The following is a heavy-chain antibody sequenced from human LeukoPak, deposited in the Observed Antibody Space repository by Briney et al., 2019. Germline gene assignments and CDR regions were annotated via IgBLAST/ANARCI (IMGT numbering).Heavy chain of an antibody. J-gene: IGHJ6*03. CDR3: ARVGYCSSTSCYADYYYYYMDV. CDR2: ISYDGSNK. Sequence: AGGSLRLSCAASGFTFSSYAMHWVRQAPGKGLEWVAVISYDGSNKYYADSVKGRFTISRDNSKNTLYLQMNSLRAEDTAVYYCARVGYCSSTSCYADYYYYYMDVWGKGTTVTVSS. CDR1: GFTFSSYA. V-gene: IGHV3-30-3*01. D-gene: IGHD2-2*01.